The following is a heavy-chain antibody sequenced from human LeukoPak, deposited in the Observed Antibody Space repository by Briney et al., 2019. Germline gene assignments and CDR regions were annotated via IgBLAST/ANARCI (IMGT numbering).Heavy chain of an antibody. CDR2: INHGAST. D-gene: IGHD2-8*01. V-gene: IGHV4-34*01. CDR1: GGSFSSYY. Sequence: SETLSLTCAVYGGSFSSYYWSWIRQPPGEGLEWIGEINHGASTNYNSSLKSRVTISVDKSENHFSLKLRSVTAADTAVYYCASRRVMTRSFKYWGQGTLVTVSS. J-gene: IGHJ4*02. CDR3: ASRRVMTRSFKY.